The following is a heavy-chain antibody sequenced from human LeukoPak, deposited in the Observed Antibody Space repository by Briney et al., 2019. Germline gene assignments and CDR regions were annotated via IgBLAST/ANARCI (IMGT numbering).Heavy chain of an antibody. CDR1: GFTFSSYA. V-gene: IGHV3-23*01. CDR3: AKDPGDYYYYYMDV. CDR2: ISGSGGST. J-gene: IGHJ6*03. Sequence: GSLRLSCAASGFTFSSYAMSWVRQAPGKGLEWVSAISGSGGSTYYADSVKGRFTISRDNSKNTLYLQMNSLRAEDTAVYYCAKDPGDYYYYYMDVWGKGTTVTVSS.